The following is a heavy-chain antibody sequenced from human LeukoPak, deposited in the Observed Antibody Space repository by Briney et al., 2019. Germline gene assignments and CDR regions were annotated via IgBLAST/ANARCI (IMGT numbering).Heavy chain of an antibody. CDR1: GGSISSYY. V-gene: IGHV4-59*12. CDR3: ARESRGILDY. Sequence: KPSETLSLTCTVSGGSISSYYWSWIRQPPGKGLEWIGYIYYSGSTYYNPSLKSRVTISVDTSKNQFSLKLSSVTAADTAVYYCARESRGILDYWGQGTLVTVSS. CDR2: IYYSGST. J-gene: IGHJ4*02. D-gene: IGHD3-10*01.